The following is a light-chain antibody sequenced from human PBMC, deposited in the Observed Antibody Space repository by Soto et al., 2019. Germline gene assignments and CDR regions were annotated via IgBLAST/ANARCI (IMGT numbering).Light chain of an antibody. CDR1: QSVSTY. CDR2: DAS. Sequence: DIVLTRSPATLSLSPGERATLSCRASQSVSTYLAWYQQKPGQAPRLFIYDASNRATGIPARFSGSGSGTDFTLTISSLEPEDFAVYYCQQRSKWPITFGQGTRLEI. J-gene: IGKJ5*01. CDR3: QQRSKWPIT. V-gene: IGKV3-11*01.